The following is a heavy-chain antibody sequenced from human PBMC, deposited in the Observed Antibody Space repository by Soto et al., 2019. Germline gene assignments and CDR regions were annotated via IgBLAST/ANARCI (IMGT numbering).Heavy chain of an antibody. CDR2: IWSDGSRT. J-gene: IGHJ4*02. CDR1: GFPFSNYG. V-gene: IGHV3-33*01. Sequence: GGSLRLSCAPSGFPFSNYGMHWVRQTPGKGLEWVAVIWSDGSRTVYEDSVKGRFTISRDNSENTLFLQMNSLRAEDTGVYYCARDDDFQANAFDYWGQGTLVTVSS. D-gene: IGHD2-21*02. CDR3: ARDDDFQANAFDY.